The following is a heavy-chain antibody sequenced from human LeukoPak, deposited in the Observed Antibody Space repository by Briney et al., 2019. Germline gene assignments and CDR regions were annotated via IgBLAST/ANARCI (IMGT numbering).Heavy chain of an antibody. Sequence: GESLKISCAASGFTFDDYGMSWVRKAQGQGREGVSGINWNGGSTGYADSVKGRFTISRDNAKNSLYLQMNSLRAEDTALYYCAKDDSSITGTKRHWGQGTLVAVSS. CDR2: INWNGGST. CDR3: AKDDSSITGTKRH. D-gene: IGHD1-7*01. J-gene: IGHJ4*02. V-gene: IGHV3-20*04. CDR1: GFTFDDYG.